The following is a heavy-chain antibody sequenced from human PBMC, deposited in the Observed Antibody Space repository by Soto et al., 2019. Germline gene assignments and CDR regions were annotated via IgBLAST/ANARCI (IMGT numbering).Heavy chain of an antibody. CDR1: GLTFSDAG. Sequence: CGSMRLSCAASGLTFSDAGMTWLRQTTGRGLEWVGRIKNKRSDEATDYAAAVKGRFIISRDDSKNTLYLQMHSLTTEDTAVYYCSTDGLNYGSFDYWGQGTLVTVSS. CDR3: STDGLNYGSFDY. V-gene: IGHV3-15*01. CDR2: IKNKRSDEAT. D-gene: IGHD1-7*01. J-gene: IGHJ4*02.